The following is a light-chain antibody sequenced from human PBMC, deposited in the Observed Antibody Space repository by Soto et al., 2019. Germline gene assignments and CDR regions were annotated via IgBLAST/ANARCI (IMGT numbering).Light chain of an antibody. CDR1: QDISSW. CDR2: AAS. Sequence: QMPQTPSSVFARVGARVTITCGASQDISSWLAWYQQKPGTAPKLLIYAASNLQSGVPSRFSGSGSGTEFTLTISSLQPDDFATYYCQHYNSYSEAFGQGTKVDI. J-gene: IGKJ1*01. V-gene: IGKV1D-16*01. CDR3: QHYNSYSEA.